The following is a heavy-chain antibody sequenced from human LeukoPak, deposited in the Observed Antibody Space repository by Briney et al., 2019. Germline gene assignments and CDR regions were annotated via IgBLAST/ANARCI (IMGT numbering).Heavy chain of an antibody. CDR1: GFTVSSNY. CDR2: IYSGGST. V-gene: IGHV3-66*01. J-gene: IGHJ6*02. Sequence: GGSLRLSCAASGFTVSSNYVSWVRQAPGKGLEWDSVIYSGGSTYYADSVKGRFTISRDNSKNTLYLQMNSLRAEDTAVYYCARANFYYGMDVWGQGTTVTVSS. CDR3: ARANFYYGMDV.